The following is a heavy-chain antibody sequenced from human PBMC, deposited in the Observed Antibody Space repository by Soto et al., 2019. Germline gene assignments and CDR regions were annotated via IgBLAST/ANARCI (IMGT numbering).Heavy chain of an antibody. Sequence: EVQLLESGGGLVQPGRSLRLSCTASGFTFSRHAMTWVRQAPGKGLEWVSGLSDSGDSIYYADSVKGRFTIYRDNSMNTLYLQMNTLRVEETAVYYCAKVSSSWYAGFFDLWGHGTLVTVSS. CDR3: AKVSSSWYAGFFDL. CDR1: GFTFSRHA. D-gene: IGHD6-13*01. CDR2: LSDSGDSI. V-gene: IGHV3-23*01. J-gene: IGHJ4*01.